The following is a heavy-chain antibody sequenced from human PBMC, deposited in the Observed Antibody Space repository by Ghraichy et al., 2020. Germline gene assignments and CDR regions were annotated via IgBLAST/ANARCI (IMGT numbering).Heavy chain of an antibody. D-gene: IGHD3-10*01. CDR2: ISSDSVYI. CDR1: GFNLSVYT. Sequence: GGSLRLSCATSGFNLSVYTMNWLRWAPNRGLEWVASISSDSVYIYYGASVRGRFTISRDNAVKSIYLQMNSLRVDDTAMYYCVRADGSGSFYYWGQGTLVTVSS. V-gene: IGHV3-21*01. CDR3: VRADGSGSFYY. J-gene: IGHJ4*02.